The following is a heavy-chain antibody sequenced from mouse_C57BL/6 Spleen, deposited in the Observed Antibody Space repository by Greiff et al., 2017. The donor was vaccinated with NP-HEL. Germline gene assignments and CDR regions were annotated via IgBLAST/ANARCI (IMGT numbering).Heavy chain of an antibody. D-gene: IGHD2-3*01. Sequence: QVQLQQPGAELVRPGSSVKLSCKASGYTFTSYWMHWVKQRPIQGLEWIGNIDPSDSETHYNQKFKDKATLTVDKSSSTAYMQLSSLTSEDSAVYYCARDGYYLAWFAYWGQGTLVTVSA. CDR3: ARDGYYLAWFAY. CDR2: IDPSDSET. V-gene: IGHV1-52*01. CDR1: GYTFTSYW. J-gene: IGHJ3*01.